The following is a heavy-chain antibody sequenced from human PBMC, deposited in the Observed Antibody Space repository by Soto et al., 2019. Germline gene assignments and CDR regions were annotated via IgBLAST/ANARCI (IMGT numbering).Heavy chain of an antibody. CDR3: ARGSLGDVAALPPFDY. D-gene: IGHD4-17*01. Sequence: SETLSLTCAVSGGSISSGGYSWSWIRQPPGKGLEWIGYIYHSGSTYYNPSLKSRVTISVDRSKNQFSLKLSSATAADTAVYYCARGSLGDVAALPPFDYWGQGTLVSVSS. CDR2: IYHSGST. V-gene: IGHV4-30-2*01. CDR1: GGSISSGGYS. J-gene: IGHJ4*02.